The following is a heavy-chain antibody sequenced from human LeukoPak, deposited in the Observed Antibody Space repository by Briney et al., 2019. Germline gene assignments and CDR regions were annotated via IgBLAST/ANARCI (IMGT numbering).Heavy chain of an antibody. V-gene: IGHV3-30*02. D-gene: IGHD3-9*01. Sequence: GGSLRLSCAASGFTFRSYAMHWVRQAPGRGLEWVAFIRYDGSKTHYGDSVKGRFTISRDNSKNTLYLQMNSLRAEDTAVYYCARELRYFDWLSKYNWFDPWGQGTLVTVSS. CDR2: IRYDGSKT. CDR3: ARELRYFDWLSKYNWFDP. CDR1: GFTFRSYA. J-gene: IGHJ5*02.